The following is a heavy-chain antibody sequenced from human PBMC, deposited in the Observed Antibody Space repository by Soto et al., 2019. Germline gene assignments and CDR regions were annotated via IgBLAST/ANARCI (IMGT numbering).Heavy chain of an antibody. V-gene: IGHV1-3*01. J-gene: IGHJ6*02. D-gene: IGHD6-19*01. CDR1: GYTFTSYA. Sequence: GASVKVSCKASGYTFTSYAMHWVRQAPGQRLEWMGWINAGNGNTKYSQKFQGRVTITRDTSASTAYMELSSLRSEDTAVYYCARAGQWLTRDYYYGMDVWGQGTTVTVSS. CDR2: INAGNGNT. CDR3: ARAGQWLTRDYYYGMDV.